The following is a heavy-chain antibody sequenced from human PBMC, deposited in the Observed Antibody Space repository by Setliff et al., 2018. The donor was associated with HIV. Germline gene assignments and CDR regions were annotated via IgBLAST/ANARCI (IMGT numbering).Heavy chain of an antibody. Sequence: SCTASGFTFSDYYMSWIRQAPGKGLEWVSYISSSSTYTDYLDSVKGRFTISRDNDKNSVHLQMTSLRAEDTAVYYCASSGSGSYINWFGPWGQGTLVTV. CDR2: ISSSSTYT. V-gene: IGHV3-11*06. J-gene: IGHJ5*02. CDR1: GFTFSDYY. CDR3: ASSGSGSYINWFGP. D-gene: IGHD3-10*01.